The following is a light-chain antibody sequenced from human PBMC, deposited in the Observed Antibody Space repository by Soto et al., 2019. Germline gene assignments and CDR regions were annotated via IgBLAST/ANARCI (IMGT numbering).Light chain of an antibody. CDR1: SSNIGAGYD. CDR3: QSYDISLSVSVV. CDR2: GNT. V-gene: IGLV1-40*01. J-gene: IGLJ2*01. Sequence: QSALTQPPSVSGAPGQRVTISCTGSSSNIGAGYDVQWYQQLPGAAPRLLIFGNTNRPSGVPDRFSGSRSGTSASLAISGRQAEDEADDYCQSYDISLSVSVVFGGGTKLTVL.